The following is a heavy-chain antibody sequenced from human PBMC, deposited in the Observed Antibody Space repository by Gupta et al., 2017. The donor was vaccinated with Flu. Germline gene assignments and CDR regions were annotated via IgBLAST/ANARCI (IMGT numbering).Heavy chain of an antibody. J-gene: IGHJ6*02. D-gene: IGHD1-26*01. CDR3: ARGHSGSYESYYYYGMDV. CDR2: INPNSGGT. V-gene: IGHV1-2*02. CDR1: GYTFTGYY. Sequence: QVQLVQSGAEVKKPGASVKVSGKASGYTFTGYYMHWVRQAPGQGLEWMGWINPNSGGTNYAQKFQGRVTMTRDTSISTAYMELSRLRSDDTAVYYCARGHSGSYESYYYYGMDVWGQGTTVTVSS.